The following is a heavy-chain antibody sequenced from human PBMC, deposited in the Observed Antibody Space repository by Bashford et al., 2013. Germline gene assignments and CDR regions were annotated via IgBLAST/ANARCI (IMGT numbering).Heavy chain of an antibody. V-gene: IGHV5-51*01. CDR2: IYPGDSDT. Sequence: ESLKISCKGSGYSFTSYWIGWVRQMPGKGLEWMGIIYPGDSDTRYSPSFQGQVTISADKSISTAYLQWSSLNGLGHRMYYCARSTXIAYYYYGMDVVGTKGHGHRLL. D-gene: IGHD2-2*01. CDR1: GYSFTSYW. J-gene: IGHJ6*01. CDR3: ARSTXIAYYYYGMDV.